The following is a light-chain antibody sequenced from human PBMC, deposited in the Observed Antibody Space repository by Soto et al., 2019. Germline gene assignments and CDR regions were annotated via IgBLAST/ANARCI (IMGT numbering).Light chain of an antibody. V-gene: IGLV2-14*01. CDR3: SSFTSNYFFV. J-gene: IGLJ1*01. CDR2: GVS. Sequence: QSALTQPASVSGSPGQSIAISCTGSGSDVGGYNYVSWYQQHPGKDPKLIIYGVSHRPSGVSTRFSASRSAYTASLTISGLQAEDESYYYCSSFTSNYFFVFGPGTKLTVL. CDR1: GSDVGGYNY.